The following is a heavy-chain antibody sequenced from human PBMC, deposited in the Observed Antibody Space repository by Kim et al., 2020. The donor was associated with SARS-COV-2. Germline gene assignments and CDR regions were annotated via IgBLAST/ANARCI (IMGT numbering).Heavy chain of an antibody. J-gene: IGHJ4*02. D-gene: IGHD5-12*01. Sequence: GGSLRLSCAASGFTFSSYAMHWVRQAPGKGLEWVAVISYDGSNKYYADSVKGRFTISRDNSKNTLYLQMNSLRAEDTAVYYCARGNERRDGYARRGYFDYWGPGTLVTVSS. CDR1: GFTFSSYA. CDR2: ISYDGSNK. CDR3: ARGNERRDGYARRGYFDY. V-gene: IGHV3-30*04.